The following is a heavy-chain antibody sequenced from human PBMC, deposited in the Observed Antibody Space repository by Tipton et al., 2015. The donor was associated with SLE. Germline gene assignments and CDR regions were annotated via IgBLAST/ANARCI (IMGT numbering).Heavy chain of an antibody. CDR3: ARDSQPGSSWDFDY. D-gene: IGHD6-13*01. Sequence: SLRLSCAASGFTFSSYAMHWVRQAPGKGLEWVAVISYDGSNKYYADSVKGRFTISRDNSKNTLYLQMNSLRAEVTAVYYCARDSQPGSSWDFDYWGQGTLVTVSS. CDR1: GFTFSSYA. J-gene: IGHJ4*02. V-gene: IGHV3-30*04. CDR2: ISYDGSNK.